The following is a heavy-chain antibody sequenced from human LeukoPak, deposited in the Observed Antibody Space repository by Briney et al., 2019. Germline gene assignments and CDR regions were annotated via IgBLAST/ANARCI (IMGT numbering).Heavy chain of an antibody. J-gene: IGHJ4*02. V-gene: IGHV3-9*01. Sequence: GGSLRLSCAASGSTFDDYAMHWVRHAPGKGLEWVSGISWNSGSIGYADSVKGRFTISRDNAKNSLYLQMNSLRAEDTALYYCAIELTGDVYWGQGTLVTVSS. CDR3: AIELTGDVY. CDR1: GSTFDDYA. CDR2: ISWNSGSI. D-gene: IGHD7-27*01.